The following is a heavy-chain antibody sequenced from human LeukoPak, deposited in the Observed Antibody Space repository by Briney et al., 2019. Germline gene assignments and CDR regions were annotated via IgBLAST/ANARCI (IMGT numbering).Heavy chain of an antibody. CDR3: ARVGSSSWVGDY. J-gene: IGHJ4*02. D-gene: IGHD6-13*01. Sequence: ASVKVSCKVSGYTLTELSMHWVRQAPGQGLEWMGGIIPIFGTANYAQKFQGRVTITADESTSTAYMELSSLRSEDTAVYYCARVGSSSWVGDYWGQGTLVTVSS. V-gene: IGHV1-69*13. CDR1: GYTLTELS. CDR2: IIPIFGTA.